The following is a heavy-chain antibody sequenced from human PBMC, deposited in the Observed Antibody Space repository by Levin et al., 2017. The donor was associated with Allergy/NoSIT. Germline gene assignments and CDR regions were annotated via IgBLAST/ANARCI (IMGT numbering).Heavy chain of an antibody. V-gene: IGHV4-59*01. D-gene: IGHD5-12*01. CDR2: IYYGGDA. CDR1: GGSISSYY. Sequence: SETLSLTCTVSGGSISSYYWSWIRQPPGKGLEWIGYIYYGGDANYNPSLKSRVTLSVDTSKNQFSLKLSSVTDADTAVYYCTKNSDYDPYFENWGQGTLVTVSS. J-gene: IGHJ4*02. CDR3: TKNSDYDPYFEN.